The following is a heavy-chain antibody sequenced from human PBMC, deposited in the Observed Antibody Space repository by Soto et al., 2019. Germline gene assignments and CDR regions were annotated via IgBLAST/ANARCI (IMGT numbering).Heavy chain of an antibody. D-gene: IGHD3-10*01. Sequence: ASVKVSCKASGYTFTSYAMHWVRQAPGQRLEWMGWINAGNGNTKYSQKFQGRVTITRDTSASTAYMELSSLRSEDTAVYYCARDMVRVVFHLQDYYYNGIYVSGQRTTVPVS. CDR1: GYTFTSYA. CDR2: INAGNGNT. J-gene: IGHJ6*02. CDR3: ARDMVRVVFHLQDYYYNGIYV. V-gene: IGHV1-3*01.